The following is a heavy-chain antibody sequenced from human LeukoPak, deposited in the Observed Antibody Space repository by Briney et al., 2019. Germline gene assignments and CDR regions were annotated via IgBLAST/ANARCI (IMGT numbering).Heavy chain of an antibody. J-gene: IGHJ5*02. CDR1: GYTFTSYD. Sequence: ASVKVSCKASGYTFTSYDINWVRQATGQGLEWMGWMNPNSGNTGYAQKFQGRVTMTRNTSISTAYMELSSLRSEDTAVYYCARVRRSNSWYMGDWFDPWSQGTLVTVSS. D-gene: IGHD6-13*01. V-gene: IGHV1-8*01. CDR2: MNPNSGNT. CDR3: ARVRRSNSWYMGDWFDP.